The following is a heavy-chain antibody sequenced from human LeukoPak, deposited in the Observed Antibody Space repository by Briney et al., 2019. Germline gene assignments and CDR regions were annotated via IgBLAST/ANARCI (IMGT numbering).Heavy chain of an antibody. CDR2: IYHSGSF. Sequence: SGTLSLTCDVSGGSISSSNWWSWVRQSPEKGLEWLAEIYHSGSFNRNPSLKSRVTISVDKSKNQFSLNLTSVTAADTAVYYCARVPQQAAADPGDNWFDPWGQGTLVTVSS. CDR3: ARVPQQAAADPGDNWFDP. J-gene: IGHJ5*02. CDR1: GGSISSSNW. V-gene: IGHV4-4*02. D-gene: IGHD6-13*01.